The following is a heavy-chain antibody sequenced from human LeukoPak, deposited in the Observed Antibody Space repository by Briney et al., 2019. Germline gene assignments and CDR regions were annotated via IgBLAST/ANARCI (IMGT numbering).Heavy chain of an antibody. CDR3: AKEVGFDSGSYYDY. D-gene: IGHD3-10*01. CDR1: GFTFSSYS. Sequence: PGGSLRLSCAASGFTFSSYSMNWVRQAPGKGLEWVSSISSSSSYIYYADSVKGRFTISRDNAKNSLYLQMNSLRAEDTAVYYCAKEVGFDSGSYYDYWGQGTLVTVSS. V-gene: IGHV3-21*01. J-gene: IGHJ4*02. CDR2: ISSSSSYI.